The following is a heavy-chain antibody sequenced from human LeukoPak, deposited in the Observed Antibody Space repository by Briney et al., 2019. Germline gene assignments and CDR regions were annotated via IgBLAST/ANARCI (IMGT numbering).Heavy chain of an antibody. D-gene: IGHD1-26*01. V-gene: IGHV4-59*01. CDR2: ISYSGST. Sequence: ASETLSLTCIVSGGSISSYYWSWIRQPPGKGLEWIGYISYSGSTDYNPSLKSRVTISLDTSKNQFSLGLSSVTAADTAVYYCARETRLHSGSYSNDAFDIWGQGTMVTVSS. CDR3: ARETRLHSGSYSNDAFDI. CDR1: GGSISSYY. J-gene: IGHJ3*02.